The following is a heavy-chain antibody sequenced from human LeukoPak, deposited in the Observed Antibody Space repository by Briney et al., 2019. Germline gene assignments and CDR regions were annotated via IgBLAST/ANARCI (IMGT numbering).Heavy chain of an antibody. CDR3: AKGKGGAPDY. D-gene: IGHD1-26*01. V-gene: IGHV3-30*18. CDR1: GFTFSSYG. Sequence: GGSLRLSCAASGFTFSSYGMHWVRQAPGKGLEWVAVISYDGSNKYYADSVKGRFTISRDNSKNTLYLQMNSLRAEDTAVYYCAKGKGGAPDYWGQGTLVTVSS. CDR2: ISYDGSNK. J-gene: IGHJ4*02.